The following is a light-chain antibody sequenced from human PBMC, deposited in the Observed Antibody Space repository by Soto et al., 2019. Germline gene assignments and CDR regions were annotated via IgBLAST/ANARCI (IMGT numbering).Light chain of an antibody. J-gene: IGLJ1*01. CDR2: NVY. V-gene: IGLV2-14*03. CDR3: SAYTVSRTYV. Sequence: QSALTQPASVSGSLGQSITISCTGTGSDIAGYNYISWYQQLPGKAPKLMIYNVYDRPSGISYRFSGSKSGNTASLTISGLQGEDEADYYCSAYTVSRTYVFGPGTKVTVL. CDR1: GSDIAGYNY.